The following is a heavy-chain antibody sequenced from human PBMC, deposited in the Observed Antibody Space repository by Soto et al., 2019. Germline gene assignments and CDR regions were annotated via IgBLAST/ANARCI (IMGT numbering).Heavy chain of an antibody. V-gene: IGHV5-51*01. CDR1: GYTFSRNW. J-gene: IGHJ4*02. CDR2: IYPGDSET. D-gene: IGHD1-1*01. Sequence: SLKISCQTSGYTFSRNWXXXXRQMPGKGLEWMGIIYPGDSETRYSPSFQGQVTISADRSFSPAYLQWTSLQASDTAMYYCARLLDSXGEPPYFDSWGQGTXVTVSS. CDR3: ARLLDSXGEPPYFDS.